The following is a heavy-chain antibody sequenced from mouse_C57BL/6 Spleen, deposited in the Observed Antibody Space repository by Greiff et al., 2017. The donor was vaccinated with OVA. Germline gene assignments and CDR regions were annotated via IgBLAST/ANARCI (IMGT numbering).Heavy chain of an antibody. CDR3: AIEAKAYDSNYDYAMDY. J-gene: IGHJ4*01. D-gene: IGHD2-5*01. CDR1: GYTFTSYW. Sequence: QVQLQQPGAELVKPGASVKMSCKASGYTFTSYWITWVKQRPGQGLEWIGDIYPGSGSTNYTEKFKSKATLTVDTSSSTAYMQLSSLTSEDSAVYYCAIEAKAYDSNYDYAMDYWGQGTSVTVSS. CDR2: IYPGSGST. V-gene: IGHV1-55*01.